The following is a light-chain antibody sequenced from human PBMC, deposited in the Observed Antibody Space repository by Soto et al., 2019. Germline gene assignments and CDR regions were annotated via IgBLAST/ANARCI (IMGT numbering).Light chain of an antibody. CDR3: QQYNNWPLT. Sequence: EMVMTQSPATLSVSPGDRATLSCRASQSVGSNLAWYQQKPGQAPRLLIYGASTRATGLPARFSGSGSGTDFTLTISSLQPEDFAVYYCQQYNNWPLTFGGGTKVEIK. CDR1: QSVGSN. CDR2: GAS. J-gene: IGKJ4*01. V-gene: IGKV3-15*01.